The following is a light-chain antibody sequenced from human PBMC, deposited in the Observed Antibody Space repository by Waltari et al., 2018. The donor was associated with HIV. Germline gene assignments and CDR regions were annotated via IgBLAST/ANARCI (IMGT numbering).Light chain of an antibody. J-gene: IGKJ4*01. CDR2: GAS. V-gene: IGKV3-20*01. CDR1: QSVSNNY. Sequence: DIVLTQSPGTLSLSPGQRATLSCRASQSVSNNYLAWYQQKPGQAPRLLIYGASSRATGIPDRFSGSGSGTDFTLTISRLEHEDFAVYYCQRYDTSQLTFGGGTKVEIK. CDR3: QRYDTSQLT.